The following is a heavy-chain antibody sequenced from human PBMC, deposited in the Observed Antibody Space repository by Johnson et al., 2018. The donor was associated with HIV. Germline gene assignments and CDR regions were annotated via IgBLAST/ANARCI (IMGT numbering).Heavy chain of an antibody. CDR1: GFTFSDYW. J-gene: IGHJ3*02. Sequence: VQLVESGGGLVQPGGSLRLSCVVSGFTFSDYWMTWVRQAPGKGLEWVANIKQDGSDKYYVHSVKGRFSISRDNAKNSLYLQMNSLRAEDTAVYYCARDQVMVVTPGDCFDIWGQGTMVTVSS. CDR2: IKQDGSDK. D-gene: IGHD2-21*02. CDR3: ARDQVMVVTPGDCFDI. V-gene: IGHV3-7*05.